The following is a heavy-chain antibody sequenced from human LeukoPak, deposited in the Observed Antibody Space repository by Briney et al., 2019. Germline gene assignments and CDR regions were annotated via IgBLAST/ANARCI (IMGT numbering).Heavy chain of an antibody. CDR3: ARDRYSSK. CDR1: GFTFSSYW. Sequence: GGSLRLSCVASGFTFSSYWMTWVRQAPGKGLEWVANIKEDGSEKYYVDSVKGRFSISRDNAKNSLFLQMNSPRAEDTAGYYCARDRYSSKWGQGTLVTVSS. J-gene: IGHJ1*01. CDR2: IKEDGSEK. V-gene: IGHV3-7*01. D-gene: IGHD6-19*01.